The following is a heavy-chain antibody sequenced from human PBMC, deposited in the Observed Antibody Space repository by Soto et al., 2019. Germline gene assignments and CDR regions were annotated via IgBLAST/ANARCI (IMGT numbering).Heavy chain of an antibody. CDR1: GYTFTSYG. J-gene: IGHJ6*03. Sequence: ASVKVSCKASGYTFTSYGISWVRQAPGQGLEWMGWISAYNGNTNYAQKLQGRVTMTTDTSTSTAYMELRSLRSDDTAVYYCARDADSGYDQYYYYYYMDVWGKGTTVTVS. CDR2: ISAYNGNT. D-gene: IGHD5-12*01. V-gene: IGHV1-18*01. CDR3: ARDADSGYDQYYYYYYMDV.